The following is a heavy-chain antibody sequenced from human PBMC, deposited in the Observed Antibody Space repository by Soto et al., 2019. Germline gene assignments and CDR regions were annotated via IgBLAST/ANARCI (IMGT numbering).Heavy chain of an antibody. CDR1: GGYISSGGYY. D-gene: IGHD3-10*01. Sequence: NPSETLSLTCTVSGGYISSGGYYWSWIRQHPGKGLEWIGYIDYSGSTYYNPSLKSQVTLSVDTSKVQFSLKLSSVTAACTAVYYCARAFGGWFDPWCLGTLVTVSS. CDR2: IDYSGST. J-gene: IGHJ5*02. CDR3: ARAFGGWFDP. V-gene: IGHV4-31*01.